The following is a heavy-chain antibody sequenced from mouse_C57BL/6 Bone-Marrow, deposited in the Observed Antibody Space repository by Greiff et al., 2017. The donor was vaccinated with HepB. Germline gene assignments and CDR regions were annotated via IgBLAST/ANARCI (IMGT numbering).Heavy chain of an antibody. CDR1: GYTFTDYY. V-gene: IGHV1-26*01. J-gene: IGHJ4*01. D-gene: IGHD2-3*01. Sequence: VQLKESGPELVKPGASVKISCKASGYTFTDYYMNWVKQSHGKSLEWIGDINPNNGGTSYNQKFKGKATLTVDKSSSTAYMELRSLTSEDSAVYYCARWLLRGDAMDYWGQGTSVTVSS. CDR3: ARWLLRGDAMDY. CDR2: INPNNGGT.